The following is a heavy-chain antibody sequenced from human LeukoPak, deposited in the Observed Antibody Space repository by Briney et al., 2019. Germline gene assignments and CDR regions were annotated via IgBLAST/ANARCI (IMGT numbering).Heavy chain of an antibody. CDR1: GLTFSSYD. CDR3: VLGAYWNDDKNAFHI. D-gene: IGHD1-1*01. Sequence: GGSLRLSCVASGLTFSSYDMHWIRQAPGKGLEWVSSIGATGDTYYTGSVKGRFTISRENAKKSVYLQMSSLSAGDTAVYFCVLGAYWNDDKNAFHIWGPGTMVTVSS. J-gene: IGHJ3*02. CDR2: IGATGDT. V-gene: IGHV3-13*01.